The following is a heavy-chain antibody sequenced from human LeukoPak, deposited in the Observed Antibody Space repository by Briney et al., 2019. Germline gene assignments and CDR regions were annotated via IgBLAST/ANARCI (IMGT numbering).Heavy chain of an antibody. CDR3: ARDPRYSSSSGDAFDI. J-gene: IGHJ3*02. D-gene: IGHD6-6*01. Sequence: KSGGSLRLSRAASGFSFSTYRMNWVRQSPEKGLEWVSSISGSNSYIYYADSVKGRFTISRDNANNSLYLQMSKLRAEDTAVYYCARDPRYSSSSGDAFDIWGQGTVVTVSS. V-gene: IGHV3-21*01. CDR1: GFSFSTYR. CDR2: ISGSNSYI.